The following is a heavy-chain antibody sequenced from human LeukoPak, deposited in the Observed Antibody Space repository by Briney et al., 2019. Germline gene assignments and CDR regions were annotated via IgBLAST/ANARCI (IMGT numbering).Heavy chain of an antibody. CDR3: ARGRWEPDYYYYYMDV. Sequence: ASVKVSCKASGYTFTSYGISWVRQAPGQGLEWMGWINPNSGGTNYAQKFQGRVTMTRDTSISTAYMELSRLRSDDTAVYYCARGRWEPDYYYYYMDVWGKGTTVTVSS. D-gene: IGHD1-26*01. V-gene: IGHV1-2*02. CDR1: GYTFTSYG. J-gene: IGHJ6*03. CDR2: INPNSGGT.